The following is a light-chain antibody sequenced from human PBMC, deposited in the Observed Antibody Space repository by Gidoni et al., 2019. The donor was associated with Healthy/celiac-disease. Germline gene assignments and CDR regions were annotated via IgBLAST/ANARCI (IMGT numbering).Light chain of an antibody. CDR3: SSYTSSSTQV. CDR2: EVS. V-gene: IGLV2-14*01. CDR1: SSDVGGYNY. J-gene: IGLJ1*01. Sequence: QSALTQPASVSGSPGQSITISCTGTSSDVGGYNYVPWYQQHPGKAPKLMIYEVSNRPSGVSNRFSGSNSGNTASLTISGLQAEDEADYYCSSYTSSSTQVFGTGTKVTVL.